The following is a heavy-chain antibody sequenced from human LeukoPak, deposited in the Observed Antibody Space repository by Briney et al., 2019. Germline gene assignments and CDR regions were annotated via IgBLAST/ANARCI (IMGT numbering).Heavy chain of an antibody. J-gene: IGHJ4*02. Sequence: GESLTISCKGSGYSFTNYWIGWVRQMPGKGLEWMGIIYPGDSDTTYSPSFQGQVTISADKSITTAYLQWSSLKASDTAMYYCARTSVYYDYVWGSPDYWGQGTLVTVSS. CDR2: IYPGDSDT. CDR3: ARTSVYYDYVWGSPDY. D-gene: IGHD3-16*01. CDR1: GYSFTNYW. V-gene: IGHV5-51*01.